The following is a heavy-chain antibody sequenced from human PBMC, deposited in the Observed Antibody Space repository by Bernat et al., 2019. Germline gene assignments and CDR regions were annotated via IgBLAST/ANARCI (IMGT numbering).Heavy chain of an antibody. CDR3: ARDLDLDYYGSGSYYAFDI. D-gene: IGHD3-10*01. Sequence: EVQLLESGGGLVQPGGSLRLSCAASGFTFSSYGMSWVRQAPGKGLEWVSAISGSGGETYYADSGKGRFTISRDNSKNSLYLQMNSLRAEDTAVYYCARDLDLDYYGSGSYYAFDIWGQGTMVTVSS. V-gene: IGHV3-23*01. CDR1: GFTFSSYG. CDR2: ISGSGGET. J-gene: IGHJ3*02.